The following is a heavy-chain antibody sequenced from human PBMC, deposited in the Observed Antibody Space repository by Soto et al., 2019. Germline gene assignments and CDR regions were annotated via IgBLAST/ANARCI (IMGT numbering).Heavy chain of an antibody. V-gene: IGHV3-23*01. CDR3: AKDREFSSSAGAFDI. Sequence: GGSLRLSCAASGFTFSSYAMSWVRQAPGKGLEWVSAISGSGGSTYYAESVKGRFTISRDTSKNTLHLQMNSLRAEDTAIYYCAKDREFSSSAGAFDIWGQGTLVTVSS. CDR1: GFTFSSYA. CDR2: ISGSGGST. D-gene: IGHD2-2*01. J-gene: IGHJ3*02.